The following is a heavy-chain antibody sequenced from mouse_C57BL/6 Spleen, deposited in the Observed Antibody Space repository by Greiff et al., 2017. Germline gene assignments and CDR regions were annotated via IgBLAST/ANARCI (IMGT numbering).Heavy chain of an antibody. Sequence: EVQVVESGGGLVKPGGSLKLSCAASGFTFSDYGMHWVRQAPEKGLEWVAYISSGSSTIYYADTVKGRFTISRDNAKNTLFLQMTSLRSEDTAMYYCARRGSNWDYYAMDYWGQGTSVTVSS. J-gene: IGHJ4*01. CDR2: ISSGSSTI. D-gene: IGHD2-5*01. V-gene: IGHV5-17*01. CDR3: ARRGSNWDYYAMDY. CDR1: GFTFSDYG.